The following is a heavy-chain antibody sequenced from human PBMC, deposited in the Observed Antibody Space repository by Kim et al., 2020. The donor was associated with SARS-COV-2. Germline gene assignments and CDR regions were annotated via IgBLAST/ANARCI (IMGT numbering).Heavy chain of an antibody. D-gene: IGHD3-22*01. J-gene: IGHJ5*02. CDR1: GGSFSSYY. Sequence: SETLSLTCTVSGGSFSSYYWSWIRQPPGKGLEWVGYISYSGTTNYNPSSKSRVTISVDTSKNQFSLKLSSVTAADTAVYYCARDSLYYYDSSGRWYWFDPWGQGTMVTVSS. V-gene: IGHV4-59*13. CDR2: ISYSGTT. CDR3: ARDSLYYYDSSGRWYWFDP.